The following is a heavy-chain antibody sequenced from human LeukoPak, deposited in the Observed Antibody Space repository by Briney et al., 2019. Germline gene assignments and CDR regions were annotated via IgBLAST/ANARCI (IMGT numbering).Heavy chain of an antibody. D-gene: IGHD3-10*01. V-gene: IGHV3-30-3*01. J-gene: IGHJ3*02. Sequence: TGGSLRLSCAASGFTFSSYAMHWVRQAPGKGLEWVAVISYDGSNKYYADSVKGRFTISRDNSKNTLYLQMNSLRAEDTAVYYCARGRGSGGVDPHDAFDIWGQGTMVTVSS. CDR2: ISYDGSNK. CDR1: GFTFSSYA. CDR3: ARGRGSGGVDPHDAFDI.